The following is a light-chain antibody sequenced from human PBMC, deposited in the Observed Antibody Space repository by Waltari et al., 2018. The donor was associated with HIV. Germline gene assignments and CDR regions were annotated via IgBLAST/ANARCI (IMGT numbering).Light chain of an antibody. CDR3: SSYRTYGTLV. J-gene: IGLJ3*02. V-gene: IGLV2-14*01. CDR1: TKDVGNYDY. CDR2: DVS. Sequence: QSALTQPASVSGSPGQSITIPCTGTTKDVGNYDYVSWYQHRPGKAPKLLIYDVSNRPSGVSGRFSGSKSGNTASLSISGLQAEDEADYFCSSYRTYGTLVFGGGTKLTVL.